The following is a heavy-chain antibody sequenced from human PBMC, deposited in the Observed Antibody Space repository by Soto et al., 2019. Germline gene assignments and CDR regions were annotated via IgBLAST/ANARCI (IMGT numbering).Heavy chain of an antibody. CDR3: AGVVVAATHYYFQR. CDR2: IIPIFGTA. CDR1: GGTFSSYA. V-gene: IGHV1-69*12. J-gene: IGHJ1*01. D-gene: IGHD2-15*01. Sequence: QVQLVQSGAEVKKPGSSVKVSCKASGGTFSSYAISWVRQAPGQGLEWMGGIIPIFGTANYAQKFQGRVTMTADESTSTAYMELSSLRSEDTAVYYCAGVVVAATHYYFQRWGQGTLVTVSS.